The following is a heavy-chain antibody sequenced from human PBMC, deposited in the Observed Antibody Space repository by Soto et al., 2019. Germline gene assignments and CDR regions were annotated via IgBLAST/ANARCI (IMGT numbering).Heavy chain of an antibody. V-gene: IGHV1-8*01. Sequence: ASVKVSCKASGYSFINNDVSWVRQAIGQGLEWMGWMNPGSGDTGYAQKFQGRVTMTRDISIATAYMELSSLRSDDTAIYYCARMATFGSLNWFDPWGQGTLVTVSS. J-gene: IGHJ5*02. CDR2: MNPGSGDT. CDR3: ARMATFGSLNWFDP. CDR1: GYSFINND. D-gene: IGHD3-16*01.